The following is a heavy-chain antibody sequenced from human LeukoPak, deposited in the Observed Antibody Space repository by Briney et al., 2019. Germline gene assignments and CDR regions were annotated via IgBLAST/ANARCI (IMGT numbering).Heavy chain of an antibody. CDR3: VKGYYVSGNYLDY. J-gene: IGHJ4*02. CDR1: ASTFSSNW. D-gene: IGHD3-10*01. CDR2: ISKDGSST. Sequence: GGSLRLSCAASASTFSSNWMHWVRQAPGKGLVWVSRISKDGSSTSYADSVKGRFTISRDNSKNILYLQMSSLRAEDTAVYYCVKGYYVSGNYLDYWGQGTLVSVSS. V-gene: IGHV3-74*01.